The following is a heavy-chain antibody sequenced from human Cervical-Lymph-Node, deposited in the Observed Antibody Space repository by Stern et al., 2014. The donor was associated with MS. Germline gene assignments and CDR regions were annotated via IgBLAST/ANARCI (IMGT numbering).Heavy chain of an antibody. D-gene: IGHD3-10*01. CDR3: ARDPITMVRGVIY. J-gene: IGHJ4*02. V-gene: IGHV3-21*01. CDR2: ISSSSSYI. Sequence: QLVQSWGGLVKPGGSLRLSCAASGFTFSSYSMNWVRQAPGKGLEWVSSISSSSSYIYYADSVKGRFTISRDNAKNSLYLQMNSLRAEDTAVYYCARDPITMVRGVIYWGQGTLVTVSS. CDR1: GFTFSSYS.